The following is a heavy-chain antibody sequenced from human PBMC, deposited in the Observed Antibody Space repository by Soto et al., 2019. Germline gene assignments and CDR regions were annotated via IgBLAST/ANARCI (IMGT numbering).Heavy chain of an antibody. D-gene: IGHD2-21*01. Sequence: GESLKISCAASGFSFRDYFMSWLRQAPGKGLEWVSYIGPYGNSIYYADSVKGRFTISRDDATKSLHLHMDSLRTDDTAVYYCARDDHTYGVYWGQGTPVTVSS. CDR3: ARDDHTYGVY. CDR2: IGPYGNSI. CDR1: GFSFRDYF. V-gene: IGHV3-11*01. J-gene: IGHJ4*02.